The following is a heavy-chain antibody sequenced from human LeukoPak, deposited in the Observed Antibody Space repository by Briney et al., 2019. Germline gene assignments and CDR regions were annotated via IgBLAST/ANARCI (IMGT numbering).Heavy chain of an antibody. CDR2: ISYDGSNK. CDR3: AKELWGSYSIDY. Sequence: PGGSLRLSCAASGFTFSSYGMHWVRQAPGKGLEWVAVISYDGSNKYYADSVKGRFTISRDNSKNTLYLQMNSLRAEDTAVYYCAKELWGSYSIDYWGQGTLVTVSS. J-gene: IGHJ4*02. V-gene: IGHV3-30*18. CDR1: GFTFSSYG. D-gene: IGHD1-26*01.